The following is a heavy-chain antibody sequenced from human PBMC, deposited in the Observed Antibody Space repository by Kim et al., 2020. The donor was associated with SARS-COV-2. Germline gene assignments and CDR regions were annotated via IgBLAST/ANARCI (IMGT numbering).Heavy chain of an antibody. V-gene: IGHV4-31*03. J-gene: IGHJ5*02. D-gene: IGHD6-13*01. CDR2: IYYSGST. CDR3: ARDSSFSSSWYPFDP. Sequence: SETLSLTCTVSGGSISSGGYYWSWIRQHPGKGLEWIGYIYYSGSTYYNPSLKSRVTISVDTSKNQFSLKLSSVTAADTAVYYCARDSSFSSSWYPFDPWGQGTLVTVSS. CDR1: GGSISSGGYY.